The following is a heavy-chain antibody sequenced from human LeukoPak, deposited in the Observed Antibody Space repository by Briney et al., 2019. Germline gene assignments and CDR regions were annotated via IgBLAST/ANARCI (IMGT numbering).Heavy chain of an antibody. CDR2: ISGSGGST. V-gene: IGHV3-23*01. CDR1: GFTFSNYA. D-gene: IGHD1-26*01. Sequence: GGSLRLSCAASGFTFSNYAMSWVRQAPGKGLEWVSAISGSGGSTYYADSVKGRFTISRDTSKNTLYLQMNSLRAEDTAVYYCATDKPSGSYWGRQYYFDYWGQGTLVTVSS. J-gene: IGHJ4*02. CDR3: ATDKPSGSYWGRQYYFDY.